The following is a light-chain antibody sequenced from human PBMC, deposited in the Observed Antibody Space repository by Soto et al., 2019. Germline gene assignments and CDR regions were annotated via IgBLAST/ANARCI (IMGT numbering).Light chain of an antibody. CDR3: CSFTSSSTSS. CDR1: SSDVGGYNY. V-gene: IGLV2-14*01. CDR2: EVS. J-gene: IGLJ2*01. Sequence: QSVLTQPASVSGSPGQSITISCTGTSSDVGGYNYVSWYQQHPGKAPKLMIYEVSNRPSGVSNRFSGSKSGNTASLTISGLQAEDEADYYCCSFTSSSTSSFGGGTQLTVL.